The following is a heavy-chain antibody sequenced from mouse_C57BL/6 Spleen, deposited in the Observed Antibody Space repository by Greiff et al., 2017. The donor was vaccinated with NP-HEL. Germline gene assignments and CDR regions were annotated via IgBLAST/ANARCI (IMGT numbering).Heavy chain of an antibody. V-gene: IGHV1-15*01. J-gene: IGHJ2*01. Sequence: VQLQESGAELVSPGASVTLSCKASGYPFTAFELHWLKQTPFLGLEGIGAFDPETGGTAYNQKFKGKAILTADKSSSTAYMELRSLTSEDSAVYYCTRKSDGYYGKGFDYWGQGTTLTVSS. CDR2: FDPETGGT. CDR3: TRKSDGYYGKGFDY. D-gene: IGHD2-3*01. CDR1: GYPFTAFE.